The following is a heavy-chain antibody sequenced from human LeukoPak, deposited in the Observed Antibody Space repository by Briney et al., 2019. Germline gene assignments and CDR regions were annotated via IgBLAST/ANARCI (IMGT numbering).Heavy chain of an antibody. J-gene: IGHJ4*02. Sequence: GASLKISFKGSGYRFTNYWIGWVRQMPGKGLEWMGVIYPGDSDTRYSPSFQGQVTISADKSISTAYLQWSSLKASDTAMYYCARQYSGTYYRSFDYWGQGTLVTVSS. CDR1: GYRFTNYW. D-gene: IGHD3-10*01. CDR3: ARQYSGTYYRSFDY. V-gene: IGHV5-51*01. CDR2: IYPGDSDT.